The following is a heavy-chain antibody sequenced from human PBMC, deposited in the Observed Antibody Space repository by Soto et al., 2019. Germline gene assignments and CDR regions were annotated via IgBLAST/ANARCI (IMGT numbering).Heavy chain of an antibody. D-gene: IGHD6-19*01. Sequence: GGSLRLSCAASGFTVASNHMSWLRQAPGKGLEWVSVIYSGDTTYYADSVKGRFTISRDNSKNTLNLQMNSLRADDTAVYYCARETVAAADYWGQGTLVTVS. CDR1: GFTVASNH. CDR2: IYSGDTT. CDR3: ARETVAAADY. J-gene: IGHJ4*02. V-gene: IGHV3-53*01.